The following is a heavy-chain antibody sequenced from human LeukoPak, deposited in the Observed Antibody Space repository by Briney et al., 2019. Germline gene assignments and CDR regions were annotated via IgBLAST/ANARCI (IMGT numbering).Heavy chain of an antibody. J-gene: IGHJ4*02. CDR2: IGTSSSFR. Sequence: QPGGSLRLSCELSGVTFATSGMTWVRQAPGKGLGCVAAIGTSSSFRLYTDSVKGRFTISRDNSRNTVYLQMHSLRADDTAVYYCAKTGPYYFDIWGQGTLVTVSS. CDR1: GVTFATSG. D-gene: IGHD3-10*01. V-gene: IGHV3-23*01. CDR3: AKTGPYYFDI.